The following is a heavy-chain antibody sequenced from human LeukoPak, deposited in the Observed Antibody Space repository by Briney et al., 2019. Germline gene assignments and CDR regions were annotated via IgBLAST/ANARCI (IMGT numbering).Heavy chain of an antibody. D-gene: IGHD3-22*01. CDR1: GFTFSSYE. J-gene: IGHJ6*02. CDR2: ISSSGSTI. Sequence: GGSLILSCVASGFTFSSYEMNWVRQAPGKGLEWVSYISSSGSTIYYADSVKGRFTISRDNAKNSLYLQMNSLRAEDTAVYYCARDHGITMIVVGIYGMDVWGQGTTVTVSS. CDR3: ARDHGITMIVVGIYGMDV. V-gene: IGHV3-48*03.